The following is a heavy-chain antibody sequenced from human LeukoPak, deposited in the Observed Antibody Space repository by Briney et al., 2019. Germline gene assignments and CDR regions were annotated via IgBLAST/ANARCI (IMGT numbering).Heavy chain of an antibody. CDR1: GFTFSSYG. D-gene: IGHD2-15*01. CDR2: IWYDGSNK. CDR3: ARARFGGSLDY. J-gene: IGHJ4*02. V-gene: IGHV3-33*01. Sequence: GGSLRLSCAASGFTFSSYGMHWVRQAPGKGLEWVAVIWYDGSNKYYADSVKGRFTISRDNSKNTLYLQMNSLRAEDTAVYYCARARFGGSLDYWGQGTLVTVSS.